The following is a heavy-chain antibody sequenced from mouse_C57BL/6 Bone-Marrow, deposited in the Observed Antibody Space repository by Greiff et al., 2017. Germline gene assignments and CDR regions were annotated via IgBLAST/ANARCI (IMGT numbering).Heavy chain of an antibody. J-gene: IGHJ2*01. V-gene: IGHV14-4*01. Sequence: VQLQQSGAELVRPGASVKLSCTASGFNIKDDYMHWVKQRPEQGLEWIGWIDPENGDTAYASKFQGKATITADPSSNTAYLQLSSLTSEDTAVYYCTTFPLITTVVATDYFDYWGQGTTLTVSS. CDR3: TTFPLITTVVATDYFDY. CDR1: GFNIKDDY. CDR2: IDPENGDT. D-gene: IGHD1-1*01.